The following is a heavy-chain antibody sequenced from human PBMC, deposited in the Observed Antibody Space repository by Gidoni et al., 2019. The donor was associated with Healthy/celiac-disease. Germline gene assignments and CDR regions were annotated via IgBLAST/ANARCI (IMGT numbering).Heavy chain of an antibody. J-gene: IGHJ4*02. CDR2: IRSKAYGGTT. D-gene: IGHD3-10*01. V-gene: IGHV3-49*03. CDR1: GFTFGDYA. CDR3: TRVRVSAEYYPWDY. Sequence: EVQLVESGGGLVQPGRSLRLSCTASGFTFGDYAMSWFRQAPGKGLEWVGFIRSKAYGGTTEYAASVKGRFTISRDDSKSIAYLQMNSLKTEDTAVYYCTRVRVSAEYYPWDYWGQGTLVTVSS.